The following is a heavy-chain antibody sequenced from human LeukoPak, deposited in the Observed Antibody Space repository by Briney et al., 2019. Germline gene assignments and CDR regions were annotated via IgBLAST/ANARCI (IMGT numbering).Heavy chain of an antibody. D-gene: IGHD4-17*01. CDR2: ISAYNGNT. V-gene: IGHV1-18*01. CDR3: ARGPALATVKRAMDY. CDR1: GYTFTSYG. J-gene: IGHJ4*02. Sequence: ASVKVSCKASGYTFTSYGISWVRQAPGQGLEWRGWISAYNGNTNYAQKFQGRVTMTRDTSTSTVYMELSRLRSEDTAVYSCARGPALATVKRAMDYWGQGTLVTVSS.